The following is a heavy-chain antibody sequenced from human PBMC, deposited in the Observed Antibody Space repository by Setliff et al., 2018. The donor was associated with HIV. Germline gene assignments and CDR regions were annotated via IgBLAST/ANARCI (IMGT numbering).Heavy chain of an antibody. Sequence: SETLSLTCAVYGGSFSGYYWSWIRQPPGKGREWIGEINHSGSTNYNPSLKSRVTISVDTSKNQFSLKLSSVTAADTAVYYCARYDYGDFDYWGQGTPVTVSS. V-gene: IGHV4-34*01. D-gene: IGHD4-17*01. J-gene: IGHJ4*02. CDR1: GGSFSGYY. CDR3: ARYDYGDFDY. CDR2: INHSGST.